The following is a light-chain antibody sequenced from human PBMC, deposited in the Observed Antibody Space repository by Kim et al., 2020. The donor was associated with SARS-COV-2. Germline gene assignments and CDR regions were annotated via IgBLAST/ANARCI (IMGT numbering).Light chain of an antibody. CDR2: GAS. Sequence: SPGESATLSCRASQTVTNRYLAWYQQKPGQTPRLLIYGASSRGSGIPDRFSGSGSGTDFTLTISGLETEDSAMYYCQQYGSSPITFGQGTRLEIK. CDR3: QQYGSSPIT. CDR1: QTVTNRY. J-gene: IGKJ5*01. V-gene: IGKV3-20*01.